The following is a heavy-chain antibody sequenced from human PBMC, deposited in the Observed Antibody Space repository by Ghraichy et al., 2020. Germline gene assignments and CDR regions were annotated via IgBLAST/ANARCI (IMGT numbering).Heavy chain of an antibody. V-gene: IGHV4-4*07. Sequence: SETLSLTCTVSGDSISGYFWSWIRQPAGKGLEWIGRMYTSGGTNYSPSLKSRVTMSLDTSRNQFSLQLTSVTAADTAVYYCARDRGYSGNLYSTGSDHWGQGTLVTVSS. CDR3: ARDRGYSGNLYSTGSDH. J-gene: IGHJ4*02. D-gene: IGHD1-26*01. CDR2: MYTSGGT. CDR1: GDSISGYF.